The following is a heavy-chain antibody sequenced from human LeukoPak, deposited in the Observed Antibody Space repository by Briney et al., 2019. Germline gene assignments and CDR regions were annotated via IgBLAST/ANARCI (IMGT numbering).Heavy chain of an antibody. CDR1: GVSLSSYY. V-gene: IGHV4-4*08. D-gene: IGHD3-10*01. CDR3: GRLGRSDGSQPRGQDYYYYYYMDV. Sequence: PSETLSLTCTVSGVSLSSYYWSWIRQPPGKGLEWIGYIYTSGSTNYNPSLKSRVTISVDTSKNQFSLKLSSVTAPDTAVYYCGRLGRSDGSQPRGQDYYYYYYMDVWGKGTTVTVSS. CDR2: IYTSGST. J-gene: IGHJ6*03.